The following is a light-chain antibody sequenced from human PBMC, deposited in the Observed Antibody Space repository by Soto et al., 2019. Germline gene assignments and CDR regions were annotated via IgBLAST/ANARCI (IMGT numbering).Light chain of an antibody. CDR3: QRSGGSVS. CDR2: GET. J-gene: IGKJ4*01. V-gene: IGKV3-20*01. CDR1: PTGSTSC. Sequence: VLSQSPGTLSLSQGDTDTLSCKASPTGSTSCSWYQQWPGQPPRLLIYGETFRAAGIPDRFSGGGSGTDFTLTSDRLDPEDFAVYYCQRSGGSVSFGGGTKVDIK.